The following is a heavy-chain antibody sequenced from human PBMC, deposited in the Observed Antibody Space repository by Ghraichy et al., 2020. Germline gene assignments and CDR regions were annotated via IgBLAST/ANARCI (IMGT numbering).Heavy chain of an antibody. CDR2: IYYSGST. D-gene: IGHD1-1*01. J-gene: IGHJ3*02. V-gene: IGHV4-31*03. Sequence: SQTLSLTCTVSGGSISSGGYYWSWIRQHPGKGLEWIGYIYYSGSTYYNPSLKSRVTISVDTSKNQFSLKLSSVTAADTAVYYCARGTTGKGDAFDIWGQGTMVTVSS. CDR1: GGSISSGGYY. CDR3: ARGTTGKGDAFDI.